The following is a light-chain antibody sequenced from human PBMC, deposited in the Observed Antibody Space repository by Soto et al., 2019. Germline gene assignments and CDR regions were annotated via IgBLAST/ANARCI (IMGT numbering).Light chain of an antibody. CDR1: NIGSTS. CDR3: QVWNISTDHYV. Sequence: SYELTQPPSVSVAPGQTARITCGVNNIGSTSVHWYKQSPGQAPVLVVYDDNDRPSGIPERFSGFNSENTATLTTTRVEAGDEADYYCQVWNISTDHYVFGTGTKVTLL. CDR2: DDN. J-gene: IGLJ1*01. V-gene: IGLV3-21*02.